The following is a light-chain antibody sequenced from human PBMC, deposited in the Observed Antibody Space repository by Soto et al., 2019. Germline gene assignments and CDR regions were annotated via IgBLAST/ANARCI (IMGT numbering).Light chain of an antibody. V-gene: IGLV7-43*01. CDR1: TGAVTTENY. CDR3: LLYDGALI. J-gene: IGLJ2*01. Sequence: QAVVTQEPSLTVSPGGTVTLTCASSTGAVTTENYPNWFQQKPGQAPRSLIYRKTNKHSWTPARFSGSLLGGKAALTLSGVQHEAEADYYCLLYDGALIFGGGTKLTV. CDR2: RKT.